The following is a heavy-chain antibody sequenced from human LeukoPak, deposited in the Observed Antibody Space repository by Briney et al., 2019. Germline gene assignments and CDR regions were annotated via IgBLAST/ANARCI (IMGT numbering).Heavy chain of an antibody. J-gene: IGHJ3*02. CDR1: GGTFSSYT. CDR3: ARSRWDLQDYAFDI. V-gene: IGHV1-69*02. CDR2: IIPILGIA. Sequence: SSVKVSCKASGGTFSSYTISWVRQALGQGLEWMGRIIPILGIANYAQKFQGRVTITADKSTSTAYMELSSLRSEDTAVYYCARSRWDLQDYAFDIWGQGTMVTVSS. D-gene: IGHD2-15*01.